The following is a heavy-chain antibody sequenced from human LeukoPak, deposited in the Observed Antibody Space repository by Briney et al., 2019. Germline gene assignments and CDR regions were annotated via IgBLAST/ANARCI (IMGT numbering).Heavy chain of an antibody. CDR1: GFSFTYAW. V-gene: IGHV3-15*01. CDR2: IRSETDGATT. D-gene: IGHD3-10*01. Sequence: SGGSLRLSCVASGFSFTYAWMSWVRQAPGKGLQWVGHIRSETDGATTDYAAAVQGRFTISRDDSKKMLYLEMNSLKTEDTGLYYCTTDLNQRLKWFGNPLDHWGQGTLVTVSS. J-gene: IGHJ4*02. CDR3: TTDLNQRLKWFGNPLDH.